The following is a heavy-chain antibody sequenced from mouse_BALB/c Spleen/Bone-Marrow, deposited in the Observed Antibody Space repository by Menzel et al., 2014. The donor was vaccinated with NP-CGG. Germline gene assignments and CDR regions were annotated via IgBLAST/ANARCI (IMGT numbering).Heavy chain of an antibody. Sequence: EVQLQQSGAELVKPGASVKLSCTASGFNIKDTYMHWVKQRPEQGLEWIGRIDPANGNTKYDPKFQGKATITADTSSNTAYLQPSSLTSEDTAVYYCASSAYSWGQGTLVTVSA. CDR1: GFNIKDTY. CDR2: IDPANGNT. J-gene: IGHJ3*01. CDR3: ASSAYS. V-gene: IGHV14-3*02. D-gene: IGHD2-10*01.